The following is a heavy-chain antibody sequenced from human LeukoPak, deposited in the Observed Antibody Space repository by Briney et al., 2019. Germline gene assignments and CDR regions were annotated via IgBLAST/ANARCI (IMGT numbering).Heavy chain of an antibody. J-gene: IGHJ4*02. V-gene: IGHV3-30*02. CDR3: AKDHLPGIVVADRDY. CDR2: IRYDGSNK. D-gene: IGHD6-19*01. Sequence: GGSLRLSCAASGFTFSSYGMHWVRQAPGKGLEWVAFIRYDGSNKFYADSVRGRFIISRDNSKNTLYLQINSLRAEDTAVYYCAKDHLPGIVVADRDYWGQGTLVTVSS. CDR1: GFTFSSYG.